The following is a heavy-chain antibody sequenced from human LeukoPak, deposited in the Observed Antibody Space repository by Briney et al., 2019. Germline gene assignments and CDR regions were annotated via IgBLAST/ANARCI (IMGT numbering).Heavy chain of an antibody. CDR3: ARDLTVDPYSIVVVPAAMVYYYMDV. J-gene: IGHJ6*03. CDR1: GYTFTGYY. V-gene: IGHV1-2*02. CDR2: INPNSGGT. Sequence: ASVKVSCKASGYTFTGYYMHWVRQAPGQGLEWMGWINPNSGGTNYAQKFQGRVTMTRDTSISTAYMELSRLRSDDTAVYYCARDLTVDPYSIVVVPAAMVYYYMDVWGKGTTVTVSS. D-gene: IGHD2-2*01.